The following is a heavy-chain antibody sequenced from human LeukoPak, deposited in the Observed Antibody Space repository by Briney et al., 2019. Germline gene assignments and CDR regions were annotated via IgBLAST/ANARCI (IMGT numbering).Heavy chain of an antibody. J-gene: IGHJ4*02. CDR2: INHSGST. CDR3: ARGRESVNFDY. V-gene: IGHV4-34*01. Sequence: PSETLSLTCAVYGGSFSGYYWSWIRQPPGKGLEWIGEINHSGSTNYNPSLKSRVTISVDTSKNQFSLKLSSVTAADTAVYYCARGRESVNFDYWGQGTLVTVSS. CDR1: GGSFSGYY.